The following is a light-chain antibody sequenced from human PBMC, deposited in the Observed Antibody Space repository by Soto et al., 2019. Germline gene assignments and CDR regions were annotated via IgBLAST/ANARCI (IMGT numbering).Light chain of an antibody. Sequence: DIQMTQSPSTLSASVGDRVTITCRASQSIGRWLAWYQQKPGKAPKLLIYDASSLESGVPSRFSGSGSGTEFTLTISSLQTDDFATYYCQQFNSYLYTFGQGTKVDIK. CDR2: DAS. J-gene: IGKJ2*01. CDR1: QSIGRW. CDR3: QQFNSYLYT. V-gene: IGKV1-5*01.